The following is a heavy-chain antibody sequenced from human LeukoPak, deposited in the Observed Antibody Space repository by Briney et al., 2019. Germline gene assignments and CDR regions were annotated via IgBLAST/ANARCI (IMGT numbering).Heavy chain of an antibody. J-gene: IGHJ4*02. CDR2: INPYNGNS. D-gene: IGHD6-13*01. CDR1: GYNFINYA. Sequence: ASVKVSCKASGYNFINYAISWVRRAPGQGLEWMGWINPYNGNSKYAQKFQGRVTMTTDTSTNTAYMELRSLRSDDTAVFFCARDRIAAAVLDNWGQGTLVTVSS. CDR3: ARDRIAAAVLDN. V-gene: IGHV1-18*01.